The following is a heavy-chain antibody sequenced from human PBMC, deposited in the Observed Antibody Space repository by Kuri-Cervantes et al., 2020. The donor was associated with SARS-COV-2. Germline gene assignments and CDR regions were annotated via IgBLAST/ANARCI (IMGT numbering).Heavy chain of an antibody. J-gene: IGHJ4*02. CDR2: ISYDGSNK. CDR3: ARLYSSTPSTSDY. Sequence: GESLKISCAASGFTFSSYAMHWVRQAPGKGLEWVAVISYDGSNKYYADSVKGRFTISRDNSKNSLYLQMNSLRAEDTAVYYCARLYSSTPSTSDYWGQGTLVTVSS. D-gene: IGHD6-13*01. V-gene: IGHV3-30*07. CDR1: GFTFSSYA.